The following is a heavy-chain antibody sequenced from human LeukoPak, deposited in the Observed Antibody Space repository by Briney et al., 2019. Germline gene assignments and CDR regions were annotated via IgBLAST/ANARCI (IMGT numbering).Heavy chain of an antibody. CDR1: GGSISSGDYY. Sequence: SSETLSLTCTVSGGSISSGDYYWSWIRQPPGKSLEWIGYIYYSGSTYYNPSLKSRVTISVDTSKNQFSLKLSSVTAADTAVYYCARSYYDFWSGYSSLDYWGQGTLVTVSS. J-gene: IGHJ4*02. V-gene: IGHV4-30-4*01. CDR2: IYYSGST. D-gene: IGHD3-3*01. CDR3: ARSYYDFWSGYSSLDY.